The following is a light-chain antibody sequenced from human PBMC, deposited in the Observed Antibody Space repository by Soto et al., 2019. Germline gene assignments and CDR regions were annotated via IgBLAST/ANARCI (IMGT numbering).Light chain of an antibody. CDR3: QEYNTWPWT. CDR1: QSISDNY. V-gene: IGKV3-15*01. J-gene: IGKJ1*01. Sequence: EIVLTQSPDTLSLSPGERASLSCRASQSISDNYLVWYQQKPGQAPRLLIYGASTRATGIPDRFSGSGSGTEFILTISSLQSEDFAVYYCQEYNTWPWTFGQGTKVDIK. CDR2: GAS.